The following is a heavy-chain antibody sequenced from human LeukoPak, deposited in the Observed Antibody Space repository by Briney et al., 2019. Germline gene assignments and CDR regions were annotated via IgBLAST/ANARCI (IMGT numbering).Heavy chain of an antibody. V-gene: IGHV4-59*08. D-gene: IGHD6-19*01. J-gene: IGHJ5*02. CDR1: GGSLSDYY. CDR3: AAYEWQWLVREWFDP. CDR2: IYYSGST. Sequence: SETLSLTCTVSGGSLSDYYWTWVRQPPGKGLEWIGYIYYSGSTNYNPSLKSRVTISVDTSKNQFSLKLSSVTAADTAVYYCAAYEWQWLVREWFDPWGQGTLVTVSS.